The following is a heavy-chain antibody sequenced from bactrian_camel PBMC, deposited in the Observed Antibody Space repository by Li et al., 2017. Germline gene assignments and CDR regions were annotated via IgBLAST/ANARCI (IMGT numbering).Heavy chain of an antibody. D-gene: IGHD7*01. V-gene: IGHV3S9*01. J-gene: IGHJ4*01. Sequence: HVQLVESGGGSVEAGGSLSLSCGVSGFPHWPTCVAWFRQIPGNEREGVATVDVDGATLYADSVKGRFTISQDSAKNTVLLQMNNLKPEDTAKYYCAADWSTYRKRSVYDGGCRGESSGQGTQVTVS. CDR2: VDVDGAT. CDR1: GFPHWPTC.